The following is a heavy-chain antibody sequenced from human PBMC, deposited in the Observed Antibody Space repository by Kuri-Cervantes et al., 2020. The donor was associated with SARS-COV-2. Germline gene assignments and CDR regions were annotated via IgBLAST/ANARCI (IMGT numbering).Heavy chain of an antibody. CDR2: ISSNGGST. CDR1: GFTFSSYA. J-gene: IGHJ4*02. D-gene: IGHD3-10*01. CDR3: VKDRSGSGSYYYHFDY. Sequence: GGSLRLSCSASGFTFSSYAMHWVRQAPGKGLEYVSAISSNGGSTYYADSVKGRFTISRDNSKNTLYLQMSSLRAEDTAVYYCVKDRSGSGSYYYHFDYWGQGTLVTVSS. V-gene: IGHV3-64D*08.